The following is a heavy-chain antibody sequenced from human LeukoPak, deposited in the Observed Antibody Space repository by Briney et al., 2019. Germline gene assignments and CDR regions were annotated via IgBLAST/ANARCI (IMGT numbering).Heavy chain of an antibody. CDR2: MNPNSGDA. CDR1: GYTFTSFD. D-gene: IGHD6-19*01. V-gene: IGHV1-8*01. CDR3: ARGRGAVAGNDY. Sequence: GASVKVSCKASGYTFTSFDIHWVRQATGQGLAWMGWMNPNSGDAGSVQKFQGRVTMTKNTAISTAYMELSSLSSEDTAVYYCARGRGAVAGNDYWGQGTLVIVSS. J-gene: IGHJ4*02.